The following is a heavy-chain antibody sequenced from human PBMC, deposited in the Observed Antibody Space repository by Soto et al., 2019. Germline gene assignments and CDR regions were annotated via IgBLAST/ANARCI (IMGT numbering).Heavy chain of an antibody. V-gene: IGHV4-39*01. CDR1: GGSISSSSYY. J-gene: IGHJ4*02. Sequence: PSETLSLTCTVSGGSISSSSYYWGWIRQPPGKGLEWIGSIYYSGSTYYNPSLKSRVTISVDTSKNQFSLKLSSVTAADTAVYYCARRSHSIDYWGQGTLVTVSS. CDR2: IYYSGST. CDR3: ARRSHSIDY. D-gene: IGHD2-15*01.